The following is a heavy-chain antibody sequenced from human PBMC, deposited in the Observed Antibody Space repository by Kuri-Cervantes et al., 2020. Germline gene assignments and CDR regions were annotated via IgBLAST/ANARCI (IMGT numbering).Heavy chain of an antibody. D-gene: IGHD4-17*01. CDR2: ISSSSSYI. V-gene: IGHV3-21*01. CDR3: ARDRDYGDYHYYYGMDV. CDR1: GFTFSSYG. Sequence: GGSLRLSCAASGFTFSSYGMHWVRQAPGKGLEWVSSISSSSSYIYYADSVKGRFTISRDNAKNSLYLQMNSLRAEDTAVYHCARDRDYGDYHYYYGMDVWGPGPTVTVSS. J-gene: IGHJ6*02.